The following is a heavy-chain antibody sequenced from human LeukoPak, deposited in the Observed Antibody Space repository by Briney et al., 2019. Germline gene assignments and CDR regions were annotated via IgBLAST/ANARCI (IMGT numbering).Heavy chain of an antibody. CDR1: GGSISGYY. D-gene: IGHD6-19*01. J-gene: IGHJ4*02. V-gene: IGHV4-59*01. CDR2: IYYSGST. CDR3: AGGGWSLVY. Sequence: PSETLSLTCTVSGGSISGYYWSWLRQPPGKGLEWVGYIYYSGSTTYNPSLKSRVTISVDTSKNQFSLRLSSVTAADTAVYYCAGGGWSLVYWGQGTLVTVSS.